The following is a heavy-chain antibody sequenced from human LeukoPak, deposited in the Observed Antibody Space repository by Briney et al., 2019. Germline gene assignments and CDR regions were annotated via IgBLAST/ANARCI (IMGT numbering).Heavy chain of an antibody. V-gene: IGHV3-23*01. CDR1: GFTFSSYA. CDR3: AKVRDSSGYLNPFDY. D-gene: IGHD3-22*01. CDR2: ISGSGGST. J-gene: IGHJ4*02. Sequence: GGSLRLSCAASGFTFSSYAMSWVRQAPGKGLEWVSAISGSGGSTYYADSVKGRFTISRDNSKNTLYLQMNSLRAEDTAVYYCAKVRDSSGYLNPFDYWGQGTLVTVSS.